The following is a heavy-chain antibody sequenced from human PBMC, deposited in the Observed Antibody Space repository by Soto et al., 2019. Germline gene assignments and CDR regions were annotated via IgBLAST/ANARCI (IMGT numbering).Heavy chain of an antibody. CDR3: ATMGSGYYYDY. J-gene: IGHJ4*02. D-gene: IGHD3-22*01. Sequence: EVQLVESGGGLVKPGGSLRLSCAASGFTFSRYSMNWVRQAPGKGLEWVSSISSGRTYTDYADSVKGRFTISGDNAKNSLYLQMNSLRAEDTAVYYCATMGSGYYYDYWSQGTLVTVSS. CDR2: ISSGRTYT. V-gene: IGHV3-21*01. CDR1: GFTFSRYS.